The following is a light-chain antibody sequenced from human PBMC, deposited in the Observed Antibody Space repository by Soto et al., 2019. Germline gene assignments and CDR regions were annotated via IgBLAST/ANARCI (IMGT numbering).Light chain of an antibody. CDR1: QGLDSW. J-gene: IGKJ1*01. CDR2: GTS. V-gene: IGKV1-12*01. CDR3: QQYGTTPWA. Sequence: DIQMTQSPSSVSASVGDRVTITCRASQGLDSWLAWYQQKPGKAPNLLISGTSSRATGIPDRFSGSGAGTDFTLTISRLEPEDFAVYYCQQYGTTPWAFGQGTKVDIK.